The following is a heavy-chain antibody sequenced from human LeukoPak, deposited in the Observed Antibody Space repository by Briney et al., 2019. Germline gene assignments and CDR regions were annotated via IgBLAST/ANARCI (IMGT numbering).Heavy chain of an antibody. CDR1: GYSISSGYY. J-gene: IGHJ4*02. CDR2: IYHSGNT. D-gene: IGHD2-15*01. CDR3: ARSGVLYWIQT. V-gene: IGHV4-38-2*01. Sequence: PSETLSLTCAVSGYSISSGYYWGWIRRPPGKGLEWIGSIYHSGNTYYNPSLKSRVTLSLDTSNNQFSLKLSSVTAADTAVYYCARSGVLYWIQTRGQGALVSVSS.